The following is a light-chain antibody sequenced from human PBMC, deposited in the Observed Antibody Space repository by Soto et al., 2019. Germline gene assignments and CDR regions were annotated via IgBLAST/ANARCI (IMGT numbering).Light chain of an antibody. Sequence: ITQAPSPLSGSPGGRSTLPCRSSQSISSWLAWYQQKPGKAPKLLIYQASTRETGIPSRFSGSGSGTEFTLTISSLQPDDFATYYCQQYNTYSLTFGQGTKVDI. J-gene: IGKJ1*01. CDR3: QQYNTYSLT. CDR2: QAS. V-gene: IGKV1-5*03. CDR1: QSISSW.